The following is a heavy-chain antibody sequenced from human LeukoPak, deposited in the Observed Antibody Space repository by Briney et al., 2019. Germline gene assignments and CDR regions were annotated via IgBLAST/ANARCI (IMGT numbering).Heavy chain of an antibody. D-gene: IGHD3-22*01. CDR3: ARTQIDNYYYFYMDV. CDR2: INPSGGST. J-gene: IGHJ6*03. V-gene: IGHV1-46*01. CDR1: GYTFTSYY. Sequence: ASVKVSCXASGYTFTSYYMHWVRQAPGQGLEWMGLINPSGGSTNYAQKFQGRVTMTRDTSTSTVYMELSSLRSEDTAVYYCARTQIDNYYYFYMDVWGKGTTVTVSS.